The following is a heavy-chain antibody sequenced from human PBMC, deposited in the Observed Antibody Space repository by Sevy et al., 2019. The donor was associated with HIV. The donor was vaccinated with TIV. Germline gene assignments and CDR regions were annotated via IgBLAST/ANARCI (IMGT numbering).Heavy chain of an antibody. CDR1: GFTFSSFA. D-gene: IGHD6-19*01. CDR2: ITSSGDTT. V-gene: IGHV3-23*01. J-gene: IGHJ4*02. Sequence: GGSLRLSCAASGFTFSSFAMFWVRHAPGKGLEWVSTITSSGDTTYYADSVKGRFTISRDNPKNTLYLQMNSLRAEDTAVYYCATKGYSSGWYRAGADYWGQGTLVTVSS. CDR3: ATKGYSSGWYRAGADY.